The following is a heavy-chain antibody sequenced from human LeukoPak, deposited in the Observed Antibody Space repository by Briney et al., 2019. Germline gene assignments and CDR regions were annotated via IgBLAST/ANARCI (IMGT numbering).Heavy chain of an antibody. J-gene: IGHJ4*02. CDR1: GYTFTSYD. V-gene: IGHV1-8*01. Sequence: ASVTVSCKASGYTFTSYDINWVRQAAGQGLEWMGWMNPNSGNTDYAQKFQGRVTMTRNTSISTAYMELSSLRSEDTAVYYCAITWFGELRYWGQGTLVTVSS. CDR3: AITWFGELRY. CDR2: MNPNSGNT. D-gene: IGHD3-10*01.